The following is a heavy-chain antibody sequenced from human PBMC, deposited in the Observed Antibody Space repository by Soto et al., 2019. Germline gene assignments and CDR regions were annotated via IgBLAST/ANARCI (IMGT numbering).Heavy chain of an antibody. CDR1: GFTFSSYG. CDR2: ISYDGSNK. D-gene: IGHD4-17*01. CDR3: AKDRDGDLEYYYYGMDV. Sequence: QVQLVESGGGVVQPGRSLRLSCAASGFTFSSYGMHWVRQAPGKGLEWVAVISYDGSNKYYADSVKGRFTISRDNSKNTLYLQMNSLRAEDTAVYYCAKDRDGDLEYYYYGMDVWGQGTTVTVSS. V-gene: IGHV3-30*18. J-gene: IGHJ6*02.